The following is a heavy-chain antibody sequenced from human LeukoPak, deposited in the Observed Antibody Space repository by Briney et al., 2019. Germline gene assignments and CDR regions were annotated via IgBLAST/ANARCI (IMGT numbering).Heavy chain of an antibody. J-gene: IGHJ5*02. D-gene: IGHD6-19*01. CDR3: ANSEYSSGWYQTS. CDR1: GFTFSNAW. CDR2: IKSKTDGGTT. Sequence: GGSLRLSCAASGFTFSNAWMSWVRQAPGKGLEWVGRIKSKTDGGTTDYAAPVKGRFTISRDDSKNTLYLQMNSLRAEDTAVYYCANSEYSSGWYQTSWGQGTLVTVSS. V-gene: IGHV3-15*01.